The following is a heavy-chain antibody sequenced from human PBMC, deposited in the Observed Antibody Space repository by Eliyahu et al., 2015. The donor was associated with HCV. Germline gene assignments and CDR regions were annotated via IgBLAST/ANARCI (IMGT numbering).Heavy chain of an antibody. CDR3: AKDSVFWSGYPYHFDY. V-gene: IGHV3-23*01. CDR1: GFSFSPCG. Sequence: EVQLLESGGGLVQPGGSLXLXCAASGFSFSPCGRRWVRQAPGKGLEWVSAISGSGGSTYYADSVKGRFSISRDTSRNTLYLQMNSLRAEDTAVYYCAKDSVFWSGYPYHFDYWGQGTLVTVSS. J-gene: IGHJ4*02. D-gene: IGHD3-3*01. CDR2: ISGSGGST.